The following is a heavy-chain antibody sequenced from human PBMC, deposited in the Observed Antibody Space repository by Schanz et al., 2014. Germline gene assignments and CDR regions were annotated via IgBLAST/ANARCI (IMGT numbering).Heavy chain of an antibody. CDR1: EFTFSTDA. Sequence: VHLLESGGGLVQPGGSLRLSCAASEFTFSTDAMSWVRQAPGKGLEWVALVSSDGNNDYYTDSVKGRFTISRDNSKNTVHLQMNSLRAEDTAVYYCAKYRGYYRVSGSYRELEYWGQGTLVTVSS. V-gene: IGHV3-30*18. J-gene: IGHJ4*02. CDR2: VSSDGNND. CDR3: AKYRGYYRVSGSYRELEY. D-gene: IGHD3-10*01.